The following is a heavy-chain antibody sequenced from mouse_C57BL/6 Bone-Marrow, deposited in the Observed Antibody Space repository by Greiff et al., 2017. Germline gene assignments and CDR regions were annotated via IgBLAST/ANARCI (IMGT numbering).Heavy chain of an antibody. J-gene: IGHJ3*01. D-gene: IGHD2-4*01. CDR2: INYDGSST. CDR1: GFTFSDYY. V-gene: IGHV5-16*01. Sequence: EVMLVESEGGLVQPGSSMKLSCTASGFTFSDYYMAWVRQVPEKGLEWVANINYDGSSTYYLDSLKSRFIISRYNAKNILYLQRSSLKSEDTATYYCARGDYDGFAYWGQGTLVTVSA. CDR3: ARGDYDGFAY.